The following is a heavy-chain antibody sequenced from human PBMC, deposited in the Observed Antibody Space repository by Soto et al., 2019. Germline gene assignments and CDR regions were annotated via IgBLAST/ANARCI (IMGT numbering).Heavy chain of an antibody. CDR2: IYYSGST. CDR1: GGSISSGDYY. D-gene: IGHD1-20*01. CDR3: ARDRDNWNDAGIL. J-gene: IGHJ4*02. V-gene: IGHV4-30-4*01. Sequence: QVQLQESGPGLVKPSQTLSLTCTVSGGSISSGDYYWSWIRQPPGKGLEWIGYIYYSGSTYYNPSLKSRVTISVDTSKNQFALKLSSVTAADTAVYYCARDRDNWNDAGILWGQGTLVTVSS.